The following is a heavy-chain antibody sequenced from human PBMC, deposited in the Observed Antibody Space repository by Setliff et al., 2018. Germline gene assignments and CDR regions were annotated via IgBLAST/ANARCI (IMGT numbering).Heavy chain of an antibody. CDR3: ARHIRRGCSVTSCQNWFDP. V-gene: IGHV4-39*01. Sequence: SETLSLTCTVSGDSISSSHFYWGWIRQAPGKGLEWIGILSYNGNPYYNPSLFSRVTMSLDVAKNQFSLRVTSVTAADTAVYYCARHIRRGCSVTSCQNWFDPWGQGTLVTAPQ. J-gene: IGHJ5*02. CDR1: GDSISSSHFY. CDR2: LSYNGNP. D-gene: IGHD2-15*01.